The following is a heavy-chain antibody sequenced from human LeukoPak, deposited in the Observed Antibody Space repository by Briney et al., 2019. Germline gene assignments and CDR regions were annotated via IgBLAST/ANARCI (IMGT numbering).Heavy chain of an antibody. CDR2: ISYDGSNK. V-gene: IGHV3-30*04. CDR3: ARDLRRWLQYLFDY. Sequence: GGSLRLSCAASGFTFSSYAMHWVRQAPGKGLEWVAVISYDGSNKYYAGSVKGRFTISRDNSKNTLYLQMNSLRAEDTAVYYCARDLRRWLQYLFDYWGQGTLVTVSS. CDR1: GFTFSSYA. J-gene: IGHJ4*02. D-gene: IGHD5-24*01.